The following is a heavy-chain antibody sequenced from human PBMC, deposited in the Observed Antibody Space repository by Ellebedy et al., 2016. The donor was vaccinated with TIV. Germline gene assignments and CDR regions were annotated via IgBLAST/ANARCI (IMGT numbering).Heavy chain of an antibody. D-gene: IGHD3-10*01. Sequence: GESLKISCAASAFTVSSKYMSWVRQAPGKGLEWVATIKQDGSEKFYVDSVKGRFTISRDNANYVLYLQMNNLRAEDTAVYYCARVPPGAYGSGSYFGDDYWGQGTLVTVSS. J-gene: IGHJ4*02. CDR1: AFTVSSKY. CDR3: ARVPPGAYGSGSYFGDDY. V-gene: IGHV3-7*01. CDR2: IKQDGSEK.